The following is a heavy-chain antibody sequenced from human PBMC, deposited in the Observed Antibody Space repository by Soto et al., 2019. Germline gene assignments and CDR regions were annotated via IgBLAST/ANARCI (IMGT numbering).Heavy chain of an antibody. CDR2: IRSKANSYAT. D-gene: IGHD3-3*01. CDR3: ARGVYDFWSGDPKGLDY. V-gene: IGHV3-73*02. J-gene: IGHJ4*02. Sequence: VQLVESGGGLVQPGGSLKLSCAASGFTFSGSAMHWVRQASGKGLEWVGRIRSKANSYATAYAVSLKGRFTISRDDSRNTAYLQMNSLKTEDTAVYYCARGVYDFWSGDPKGLDYWGQGTVVTVSS. CDR1: GFTFSGSA.